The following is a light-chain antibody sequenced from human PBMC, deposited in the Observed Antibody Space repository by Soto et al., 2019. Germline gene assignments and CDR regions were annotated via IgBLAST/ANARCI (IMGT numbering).Light chain of an antibody. Sequence: EIVMTQSPATLSVSPGESATLSCRASQRVGSKLAWYQQKPGQAPRLLIYGASTRATGIPASFSGSGSGTEFTLTIGRLQSEDFEVYFCQQYDTWPLTFGGGAKVEIK. V-gene: IGKV3-15*01. CDR3: QQYDTWPLT. CDR1: QRVGSK. CDR2: GAS. J-gene: IGKJ4*01.